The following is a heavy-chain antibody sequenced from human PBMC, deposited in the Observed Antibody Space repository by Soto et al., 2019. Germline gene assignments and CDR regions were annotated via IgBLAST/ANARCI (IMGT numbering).Heavy chain of an antibody. CDR2: VSGSGGST. CDR3: AKGSSSVLLVHTVFLPE. CDR1: GFSFSTYA. Sequence: EVQVLESGGGLVQPGGSLRLSCAASGFSFSTYAMSWVRQAPGKGLEWVSVVSGSGGSTYYADSVKGRFTIARDNSTTTLYLQMDSLRTDDTAVYYCAKGSSSVLLVHTVFLPEWGQGTLVTVSS. D-gene: IGHD2-8*02. J-gene: IGHJ4*02. V-gene: IGHV3-23*01.